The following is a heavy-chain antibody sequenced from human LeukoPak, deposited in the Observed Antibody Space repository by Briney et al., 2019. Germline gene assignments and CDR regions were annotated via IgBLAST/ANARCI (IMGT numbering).Heavy chain of an antibody. CDR1: GFTFSSYW. CDR2: IKQDGSEK. J-gene: IGHJ6*03. V-gene: IGHV3-7*01. D-gene: IGHD3-10*01. CDR3: ARDQSPVLLWFGEPYYMDV. Sequence: GGSLRLSCAASGFTFSSYWMSWVRQAPGKGLGWVANIKQDGSEKYYVDSVKGRFTISRDNAKNSLYLQMNSLRAEDTAVYYCARDQSPVLLWFGEPYYMDVWGKGTTVTVSS.